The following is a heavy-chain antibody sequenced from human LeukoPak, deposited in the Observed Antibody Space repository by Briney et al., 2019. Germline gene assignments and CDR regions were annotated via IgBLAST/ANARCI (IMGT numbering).Heavy chain of an antibody. D-gene: IGHD6-13*01. CDR1: GGSISSGGYY. CDR2: IYHSGST. V-gene: IGHV4-30-2*01. J-gene: IGHJ5*02. Sequence: SQTLSLTCTVSGGSISSGGYYWSWIRQPPGKGLEWIGYIYHSGSTYYNPSLKSRVTISVDRSKNQFSLKLSSVTAADTAVYYCAREAGAAAGQGFDPWGQGTLVTVSS. CDR3: AREAGAAAGQGFDP.